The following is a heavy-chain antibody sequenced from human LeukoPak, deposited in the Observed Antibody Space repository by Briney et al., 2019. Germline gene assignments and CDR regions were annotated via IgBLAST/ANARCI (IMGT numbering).Heavy chain of an antibody. CDR1: GYTFTGHY. Sequence: ASVKVSCKASGYTFTGHYMHWVRQAPGQGLEWVGWINSNSGGTNFAQNFQGRVTMTRDTSISTAYMELSRLRSDDTAVYYCAREESHITTPGGWFDPWGQGTLVTVSS. CDR3: AREESHITTPGGWFDP. D-gene: IGHD1-14*01. V-gene: IGHV1-2*02. J-gene: IGHJ5*02. CDR2: INSNSGGT.